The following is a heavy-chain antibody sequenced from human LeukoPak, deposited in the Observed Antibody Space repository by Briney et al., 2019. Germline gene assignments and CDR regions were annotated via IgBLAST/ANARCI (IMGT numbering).Heavy chain of an antibody. CDR2: IKSKTDGGTT. V-gene: IGHV3-15*01. Sequence: PGGSLRLSCAVSEFTFSNAWMSWVRQAPGKGLEWVGRIKSKTDGGTTDYAAPVKGRFTISRDDSKNTLYPQMNSLKTEDTAVYYCTTDPPTYSYGTYYYYYYYMDVWGKGTTVTVSS. CDR1: EFTFSNAW. J-gene: IGHJ6*03. D-gene: IGHD5-18*01. CDR3: TTDPPTYSYGTYYYYYYYMDV.